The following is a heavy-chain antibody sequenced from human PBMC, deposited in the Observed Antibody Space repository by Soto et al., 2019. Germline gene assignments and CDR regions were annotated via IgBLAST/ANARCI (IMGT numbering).Heavy chain of an antibody. CDR3: ARIRPANDVFDI. V-gene: IGHV1-46*01. Sequence: ASVKVSCKASRYTFTSYYMHCARHAPGKGLEWMGIINPSGGSTSYAQKFQGRVTMTRDTSTSTVYMELSSLRSEDTAVYYCARIRPANDVFDIGGKGTLVPVSS. CDR2: INPSGGST. D-gene: IGHD3-10*01. CDR1: RYTFTSYY. J-gene: IGHJ3*02.